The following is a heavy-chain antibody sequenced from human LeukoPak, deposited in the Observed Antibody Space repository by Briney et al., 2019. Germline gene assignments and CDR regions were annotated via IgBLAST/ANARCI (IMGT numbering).Heavy chain of an antibody. V-gene: IGHV3-30*03. J-gene: IGHJ3*02. CDR1: GFTFSSYG. D-gene: IGHD4-17*01. Sequence: PGGSLRLSCAASGFTFSSYGMHWVRQAPGKGLEWVAVISYDGSNKYYADSVKGRFTISRDNSKNTLYLQMNSLRAEDTAVYYCARETNRYGDYPHDAFDIWGQGTMVTVSS. CDR3: ARETNRYGDYPHDAFDI. CDR2: ISYDGSNK.